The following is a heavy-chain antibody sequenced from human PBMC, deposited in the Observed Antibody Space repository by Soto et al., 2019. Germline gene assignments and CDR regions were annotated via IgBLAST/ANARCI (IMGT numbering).Heavy chain of an antibody. CDR3: ARDWGSSGWFNWFDP. J-gene: IGHJ5*02. CDR2: LAHDGRST. Sequence: QVQLVESGGGVVQPGRSLRLSCAASGFTINNYGMHWVRQAPGKVLEWVAILAHDGRSTNNGDSVRGRFNVYRDESEQTLFLQMNSLIDEDTSVYYCARDWGSSGWFNWFDPRGKGTLVIVSS. D-gene: IGHD6-19*01. V-gene: IGHV3-30*03. CDR1: GFTINNYG.